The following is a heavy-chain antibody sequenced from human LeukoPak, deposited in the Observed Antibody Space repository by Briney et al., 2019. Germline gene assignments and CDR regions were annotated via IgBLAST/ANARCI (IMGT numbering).Heavy chain of an antibody. CDR1: GVTLSTRW. J-gene: IGHJ4*02. CDR2: IKGDGSEK. Sequence: PGGSLRLSCAAPGVTLSTRWLRCGRQAPRKGLEWVAIIKGDGSEKAYVESVKGRFSISRDNAENSLYLQMSSLRADDTAGYYFANYWGYGEAGIDFWGQGTLVTVSS. CDR3: ANYWGYGEAGIDF. D-gene: IGHD6-13*01. V-gene: IGHV3-7*02.